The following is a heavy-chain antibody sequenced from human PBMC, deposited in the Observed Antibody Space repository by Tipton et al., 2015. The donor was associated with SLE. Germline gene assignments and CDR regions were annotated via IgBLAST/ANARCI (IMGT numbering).Heavy chain of an antibody. V-gene: IGHV1-18*01. CDR1: GGTFNNYI. D-gene: IGHD2-15*01. CDR3: ARAGGSGGSCGH. Sequence: QLVQSGAEVKKPGSSLKVSCKTSGGTFNNYIISWLRQAPGQGLEWVGWISAYNGNTNYGQAGQGRVTLTTDTSTSTAYMELWSLRSDDTAVYYCARAGGSGGSCGHWGQGTLVTVSS. J-gene: IGHJ4*02. CDR2: ISAYNGNT.